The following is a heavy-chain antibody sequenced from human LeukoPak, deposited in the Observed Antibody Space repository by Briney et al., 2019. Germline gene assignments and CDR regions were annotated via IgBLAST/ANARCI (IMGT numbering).Heavy chain of an antibody. CDR1: GFTVSNNY. CDR2: IYSGGST. Sequence: GGSLRLSCAASGFTVSNNYMSWVRQAPGKGLEWVSVIYSGGSTYYADSVKGRFTISRDNSKNTLYLQMNSLRAEDTAVYYCARVMGYHYDSSGCENWFDPWGQGTLVTVSS. CDR3: ARVMGYHYDSSGCENWFDP. V-gene: IGHV3-53*01. J-gene: IGHJ5*02. D-gene: IGHD3-22*01.